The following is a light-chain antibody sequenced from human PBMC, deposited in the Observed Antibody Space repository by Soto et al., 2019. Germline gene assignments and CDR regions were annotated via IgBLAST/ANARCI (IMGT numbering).Light chain of an antibody. CDR2: YDS. CDR3: QVWDSSSDHVV. V-gene: IGLV3-21*04. J-gene: IGLJ2*01. Sequence: SYELTQPPSVSVAPGKTARLTCGGNNIGSKSVHWCQQKPGQAPVLVIYYDSDRPSGIPERFSGSNSGNTATLTISRVDAGDEADYYCQVWDSSSDHVVFGGGTKLTVL. CDR1: NIGSKS.